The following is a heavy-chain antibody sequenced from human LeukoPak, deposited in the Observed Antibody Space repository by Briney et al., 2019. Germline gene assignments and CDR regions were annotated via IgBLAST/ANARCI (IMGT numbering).Heavy chain of an antibody. CDR3: ARETDYYGMDV. J-gene: IGHJ6*02. CDR2: ISSSSSYT. Sequence: GGSLRLFCAASGFTFCDYYMSWIRQAPGQGLEWVSYISSSSSYTNYADSVKGRFTISRDNAKNSPYLQMNSLRAEDTAVYYCARETDYYGMDVWGQGTTVTVSS. D-gene: IGHD1-14*01. V-gene: IGHV3-11*05. CDR1: GFTFCDYY.